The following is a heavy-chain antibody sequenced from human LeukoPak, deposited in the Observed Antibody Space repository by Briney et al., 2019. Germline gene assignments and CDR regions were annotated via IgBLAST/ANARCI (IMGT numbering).Heavy chain of an antibody. V-gene: IGHV3-33*01. J-gene: IGHJ4*02. Sequence: GGSLRLFCAASGFTFSNYGMHWVRQAPGKGLEWVAVIWYDGSNKYYADSVKGRFTVSRDNSKNTLYLQMTSLSAEDTAVYYCARVGGRYSPLGYWGQGTLVTVSS. D-gene: IGHD3-16*02. CDR3: ARVGGRYSPLGY. CDR1: GFTFSNYG. CDR2: IWYDGSNK.